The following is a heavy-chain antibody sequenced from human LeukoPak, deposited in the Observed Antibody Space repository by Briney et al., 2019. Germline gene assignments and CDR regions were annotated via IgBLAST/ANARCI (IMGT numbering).Heavy chain of an antibody. CDR3: ARGPNYGDSFPNWYFDL. CDR1: GFTFSNSW. D-gene: IGHD4-17*01. V-gene: IGHV3-7*01. CDR2: MNQDGRDK. J-gene: IGHJ2*01. Sequence: GGSLRLSCAASGFTFSNSWMNWVRQAPGKGLEWVANMNQDGRDKNYMDSVKGRFTISRDNAKNSLYLQMNSLRAEDTAVYYCARGPNYGDSFPNWYFDLWGRGTLVTVSS.